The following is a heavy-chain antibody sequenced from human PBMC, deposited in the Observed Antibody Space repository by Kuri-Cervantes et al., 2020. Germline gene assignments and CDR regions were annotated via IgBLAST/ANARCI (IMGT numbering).Heavy chain of an antibody. Sequence: GGSLRLSCAASGFTFSSYGMHWVRQAPGKGLEWVAVIWYDGSNKYYADSVKGRFTISRDNSKNTLYLQMNSLRAEDTAVYYCARTMVRGVIYSMYYWGQGTLVTVSS. J-gene: IGHJ4*02. D-gene: IGHD3-10*01. CDR3: ARTMVRGVIYSMYY. CDR1: GFTFSSYG. V-gene: IGHV3-33*01. CDR2: IWYDGSNK.